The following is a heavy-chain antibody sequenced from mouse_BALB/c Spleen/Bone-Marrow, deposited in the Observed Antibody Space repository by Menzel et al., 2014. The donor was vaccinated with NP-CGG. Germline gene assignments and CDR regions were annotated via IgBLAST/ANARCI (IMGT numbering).Heavy chain of an antibody. CDR1: GCTFTDYY. CDR2: VNPYNGGT. CDR3: ARGIYYGNYFDY. Sequence: EVQLQQSGPELVKPGASVKMSCKASGCTFTDYYMDWVKQSHGESFEWIGRVNPYNGGTSYNQKFKGKATLTVDKSSSTAYMELNSLTSEDSAVYYCARGIYYGNYFDYWGQGTTLTVSS. V-gene: IGHV1-19*01. D-gene: IGHD2-1*01. J-gene: IGHJ2*01.